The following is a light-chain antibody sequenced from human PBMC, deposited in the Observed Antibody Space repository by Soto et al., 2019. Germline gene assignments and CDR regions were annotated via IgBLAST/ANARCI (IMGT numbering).Light chain of an antibody. CDR3: SSYTTSGTPV. J-gene: IGLJ3*02. CDR1: SSDVGGYNY. CDR2: EVS. Sequence: QSALTQPAPVSGSPGQSITISCTGTSSDVGGYNYLSWYQQNPGKAPKVMIYEVSNRPSGVSNRFSGSKSGNTASLTISGLQAEDEADYYCSSYTTSGTPVFGGGTKLTVL. V-gene: IGLV2-14*01.